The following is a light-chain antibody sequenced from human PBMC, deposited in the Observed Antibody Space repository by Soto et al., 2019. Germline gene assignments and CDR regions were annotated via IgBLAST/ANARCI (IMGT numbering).Light chain of an antibody. CDR3: HQYFSTPLT. V-gene: IGKV4-1*01. J-gene: IGKJ4*01. Sequence: DFVLTQSPDSLAVSLGESATINCRSSQTLLSSSDNQNYLAWSRQRPGQPPELLVYWASTRESGVPDRFSGSGSGTEFTLTISRLQAEDVAVYYCHQYFSTPLTFGGGTKLEIK. CDR2: WAS. CDR1: QTLLSSSDNQNY.